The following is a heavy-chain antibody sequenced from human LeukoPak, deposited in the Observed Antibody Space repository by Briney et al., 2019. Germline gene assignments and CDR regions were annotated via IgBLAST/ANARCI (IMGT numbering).Heavy chain of an antibody. Sequence: GGSLRLSCAASGFTFSSYAMSWVRQAPGRGLEWVTTMSGSGTSTYYADSVKGRFTISRDSSKNTLYLQMNSLRAEDTAVYYRAKGRRSSGTYNYFDFWGQGTLVTVSS. CDR2: MSGSGTST. CDR3: AKGRRSSGTYNYFDF. D-gene: IGHD1-26*01. CDR1: GFTFSSYA. V-gene: IGHV3-23*01. J-gene: IGHJ4*02.